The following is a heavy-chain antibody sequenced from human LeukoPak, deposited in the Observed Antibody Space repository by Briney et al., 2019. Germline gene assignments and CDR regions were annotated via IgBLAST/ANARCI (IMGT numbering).Heavy chain of an antibody. D-gene: IGHD6-6*01. CDR3: ARLKAARVRSLDY. J-gene: IGHJ4*02. CDR2: INHSGST. V-gene: IGHV4-34*01. CDR1: GGSFSGYY. Sequence: SETLSLTCAVYGGSFSGYYWSWIRQPPGKGLEWIGEINHSGSTNYNPSLKSRVTISVDTSKNQFSLKLSSVTAADTAVYYCARLKAARVRSLDYWGQGTLVTVSS.